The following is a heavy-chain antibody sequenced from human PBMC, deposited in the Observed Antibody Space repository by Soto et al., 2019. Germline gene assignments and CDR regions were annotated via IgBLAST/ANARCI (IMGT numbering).Heavy chain of an antibody. D-gene: IGHD4-17*01. CDR1: GSPFPSYA. J-gene: IGHJ4*02. Sequence: QVQLVQSGAGEKKPGASVKVSCKASGSPFPSYAMLWVRQAPGQRLEWMGWINAGNGNTKYSQKFQGRVTITRDTSASTAYMELSSLRSEDTAVYYCASESYGGEFDYWGQGTLVTVSS. CDR2: INAGNGNT. V-gene: IGHV1-3*05. CDR3: ASESYGGEFDY.